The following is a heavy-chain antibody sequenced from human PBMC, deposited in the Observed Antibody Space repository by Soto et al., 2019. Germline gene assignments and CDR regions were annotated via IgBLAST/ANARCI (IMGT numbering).Heavy chain of an antibody. CDR1: GFTFSSYG. CDR2: ISYDGSNK. V-gene: IGHV3-30*18. CDR3: AKSGTVDTAMVNYFDY. J-gene: IGHJ4*02. D-gene: IGHD5-18*01. Sequence: QVQLVESGGGVVQPGRSLRLSCAASGFTFSSYGMHWVRQAPGKGLEWVAVISYDGSNKYYADSVKGRFTISRDNSKNTLYLQMNSLRAEDTAVYYCAKSGTVDTAMVNYFDYWGQGTLVTVS.